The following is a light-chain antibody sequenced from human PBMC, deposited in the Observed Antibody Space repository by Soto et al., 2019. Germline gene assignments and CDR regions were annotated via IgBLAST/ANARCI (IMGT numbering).Light chain of an antibody. Sequence: QFALTQPASVSGSPGQSITISCTGTSSDVGAYKYVSWYQQHPGKAPKLIIYGVSNRPSGVSNRFSGSKSGNTAFLTISGLQPEDEADYYCSSFTGTTTLDVFGTGTKVTVL. J-gene: IGLJ1*01. CDR1: SSDVGAYKY. CDR2: GVS. CDR3: SSFTGTTTLDV. V-gene: IGLV2-14*03.